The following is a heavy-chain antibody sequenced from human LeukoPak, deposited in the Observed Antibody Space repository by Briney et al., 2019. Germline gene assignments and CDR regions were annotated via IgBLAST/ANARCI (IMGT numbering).Heavy chain of an antibody. V-gene: IGHV3-23*01. Sequence: PGGSLRLSCIASGSTFSTYPMTWVRPAPGQGLEWVSAISGNSVTIYYADSVKGRFTISRDNSRNTLYLQMYSLRAEDTAVYYCAKILSGTYSFDLWGQGTLVTVSS. CDR1: GSTFSTYP. CDR2: ISGNSVTI. J-gene: IGHJ4*02. CDR3: AKILSGTYSFDL. D-gene: IGHD1-26*01.